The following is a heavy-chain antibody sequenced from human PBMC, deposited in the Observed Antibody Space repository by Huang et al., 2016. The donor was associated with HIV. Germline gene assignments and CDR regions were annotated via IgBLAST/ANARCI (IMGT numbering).Heavy chain of an antibody. CDR3: AKSALSPGTHELDP. D-gene: IGHD3-16*01. CDR1: GFSFGSYA. CDR2: IRGSGGSK. Sequence: EVQLLESGGGLVQPGGSLRLSCAASGFSFGSYAMSWVRQGQGKGLEGVSGIRGSGGSKYYADSGKGRCAISRDNSKNTLYLQINSLRADDTAVYYCAKSALSPGTHELDPWGQGTLVTVSS. J-gene: IGHJ5*02. V-gene: IGHV3-23*01.